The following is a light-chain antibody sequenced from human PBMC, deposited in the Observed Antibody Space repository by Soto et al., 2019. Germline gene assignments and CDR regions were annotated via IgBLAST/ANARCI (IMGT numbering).Light chain of an antibody. CDR1: QSVSASY. CDR3: QQYNNWPT. V-gene: IGKV3-15*01. CDR2: GAS. J-gene: IGKJ1*01. Sequence: EIVLTQSPGTLSLSPGERATLSCRASQSVSASYLAWYQQKPGQAPRLLIYGASTRATGIPARFSGSGSGTEFTLTISSLQSEDFAVYYCQQYNNWPTFGQGTKVDI.